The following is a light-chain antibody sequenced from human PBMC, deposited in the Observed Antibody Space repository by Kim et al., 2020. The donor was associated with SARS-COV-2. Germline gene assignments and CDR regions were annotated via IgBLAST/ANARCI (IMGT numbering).Light chain of an antibody. V-gene: IGKV1-NL1*01. Sequence: DIQMTQSPSSLSPSVGDTVTITCRASQGLSNALAWYQHKPGKAPKLLVYGATTLQSGVPSRFSGSGSGTEYTPTISSLQPEDLGTFYCQQSYGIPWTFGQGTKVDIK. J-gene: IGKJ1*01. CDR1: QGLSNA. CDR2: GAT. CDR3: QQSYGIPWT.